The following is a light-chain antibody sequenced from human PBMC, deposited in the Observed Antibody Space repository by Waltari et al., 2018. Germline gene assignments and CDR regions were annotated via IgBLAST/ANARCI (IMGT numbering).Light chain of an antibody. V-gene: IGKV3-15*01. J-gene: IGKJ3*01. CDR2: VAS. CDR1: QSVPTN. Sequence: EIVMTQSPDTLSVAPGERVTLSCRASQSVPTNLAWYQQKPGQPPRLLIYVASTRATGVPARFSGSGSGTDFTLTISSLHAEDVAVYYCQQYYTTPPTFGPGTRVDI. CDR3: QQYYTTPPT.